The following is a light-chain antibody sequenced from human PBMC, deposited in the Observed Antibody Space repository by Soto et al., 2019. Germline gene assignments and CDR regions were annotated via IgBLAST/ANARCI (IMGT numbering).Light chain of an antibody. CDR2: SAS. CDR1: QSVNNN. J-gene: IGKJ5*01. Sequence: DIEMTQSPVTLSVSPGERATLSCTASQSVNNNVAWYQQKPGHTPRLLIYSASIGATGTPARFSGSGSGADFTLTSSILQSEDFAVYYCQPYGISITFGQGTRLEIK. CDR3: QPYGISIT. V-gene: IGKV3D-15*03.